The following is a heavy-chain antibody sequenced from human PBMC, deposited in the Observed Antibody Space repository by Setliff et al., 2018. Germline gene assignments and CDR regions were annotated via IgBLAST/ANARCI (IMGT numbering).Heavy chain of an antibody. D-gene: IGHD2-2*01. CDR3: SRLVRYCTTTSCQRLSGDEY. CDR2: ISGHSGNA. J-gene: IGHJ4*02. Sequence: GASVKVSCKTSGYTFTEYIITWVRQAPGRGLEWVGWISGHSGNAYYAPSLQDRVILTIDTSTSTAFMEMKSLRSDDTAVYYCSRLVRYCTTTSCQRLSGDEYWGQGTLVTVSS. CDR1: GYTFTEYI. V-gene: IGHV1-18*04.